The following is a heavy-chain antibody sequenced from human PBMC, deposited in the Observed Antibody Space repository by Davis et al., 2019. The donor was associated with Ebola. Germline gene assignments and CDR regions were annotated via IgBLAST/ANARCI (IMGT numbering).Heavy chain of an antibody. V-gene: IGHV1-69*04. CDR3: ARVLSWGAVTTS. D-gene: IGHD4-17*01. J-gene: IGHJ5*02. CDR1: GGTFSSYA. Sequence: KVSCKASGGTFSSYAISWVRQAPGQGLEWMGRIIPILGIANYAQKFQGRVTITADKSTSTAYMELSSLRSEDTAVYYCARVLSWGAVTTSWGQGTLVTVSS. CDR2: IIPILGIA.